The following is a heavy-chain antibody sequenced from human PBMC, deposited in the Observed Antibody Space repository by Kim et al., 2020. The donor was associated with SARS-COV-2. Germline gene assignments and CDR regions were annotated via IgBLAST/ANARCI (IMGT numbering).Heavy chain of an antibody. CDR1: GGSISSSSHY. D-gene: IGHD2-15*01. CDR2: IYYSGTT. V-gene: IGHV4-39*01. Sequence: SETLSLTCSXSGGSISSSSHYWGWLRQPPGKGLEWIASIYYSGTTFYYPSLKSRVTISVDTPKNQFSLKLSSVTAADTAIYFCARHSPRGSASSASFDYWGQGILGTVTS. CDR3: ARHSPRGSASSASFDY. J-gene: IGHJ4*02.